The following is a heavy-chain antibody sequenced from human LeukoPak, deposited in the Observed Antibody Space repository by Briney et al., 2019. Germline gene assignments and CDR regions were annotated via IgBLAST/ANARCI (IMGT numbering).Heavy chain of an antibody. Sequence: ASVKVSCKASGYTFTGYYMHWVRQAPGQGLEWMGRINPNSGGTNYAQKFQGRVTMTRDTSISTAYMELSRLRSDDTAVYYCARDSGEVDGNFDYWGRESWSPSPQ. D-gene: IGHD6-19*01. CDR3: ARDSGEVDGNFDY. J-gene: IGHJ4*02. CDR2: INPNSGGT. CDR1: GYTFTGYY. V-gene: IGHV1-2*06.